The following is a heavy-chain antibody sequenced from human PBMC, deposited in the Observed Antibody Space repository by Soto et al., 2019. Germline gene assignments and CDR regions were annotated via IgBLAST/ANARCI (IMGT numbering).Heavy chain of an antibody. CDR1: GFTFSDYA. V-gene: IGHV3-30*18. Sequence: VQLVESGGGVVQPGRSLRLSCAASGFTFSDYAMHWVRQAPGKGLEWVAVVSHDGRNTHYADSVKGRFTISRDSSKNTVSLEMTGLSAEDTAVYSCAKGVRQWLVTSDFNYWGQGALVTVSS. CDR2: VSHDGRNT. CDR3: AKGVRQWLVTSDFNY. D-gene: IGHD6-19*01. J-gene: IGHJ4*02.